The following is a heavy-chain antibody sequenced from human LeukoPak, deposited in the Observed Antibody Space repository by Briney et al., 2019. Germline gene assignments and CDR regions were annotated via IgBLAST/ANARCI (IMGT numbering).Heavy chain of an antibody. Sequence: GGSLRLSCAASGFTFSYYWMSWVRQAPGKGLEWVANIKEDGSENYSVDSVKGRFTISRDNSKNTLYLQMNSLRAEDTAVYYCAKDVGRLPRNYFDYWGQGTLVTVSS. V-gene: IGHV3-7*03. J-gene: IGHJ4*02. D-gene: IGHD1-26*01. CDR1: GFTFSYYW. CDR2: IKEDGSEN. CDR3: AKDVGRLPRNYFDY.